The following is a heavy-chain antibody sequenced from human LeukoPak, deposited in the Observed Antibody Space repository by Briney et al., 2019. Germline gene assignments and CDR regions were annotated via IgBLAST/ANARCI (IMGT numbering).Heavy chain of an antibody. CDR1: GGSFSGYY. CDR2: INHSGST. CDR3: ARGVRGYSYG. J-gene: IGHJ4*02. Sequence: SETLSLTCAVYGGSFSGYYWSWIRQPPGKGLEWIGEINHSGSTNYNPSLKSRVNISVDTSKNQFSLKLSSVTAADTAVYYCARGVRGYSYGWGQGTLVTVSS. D-gene: IGHD5-18*01. V-gene: IGHV4-34*01.